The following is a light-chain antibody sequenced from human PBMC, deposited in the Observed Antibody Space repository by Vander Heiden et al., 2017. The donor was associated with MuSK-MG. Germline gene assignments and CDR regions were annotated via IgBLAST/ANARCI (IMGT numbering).Light chain of an antibody. CDR2: WAS. J-gene: IGKJ2*01. CDR3: YQYAATPST. V-gene: IGKV4-1*01. Sequence: DIVMTQSPDSLTVSLGERASINCKSTQSLLWSSNNKNYLAWYQQRPGQPPKLLLSWASTRASGVPDRFSGSGSGTDFTLTISSRQAEDVAVYYCYQYAATPSTFGLGTKLELK. CDR1: QSLLWSSNNKNY.